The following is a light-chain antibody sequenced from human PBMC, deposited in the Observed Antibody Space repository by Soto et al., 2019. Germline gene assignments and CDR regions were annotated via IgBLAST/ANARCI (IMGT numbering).Light chain of an antibody. CDR3: QQSYTTPLT. CDR2: DAS. J-gene: IGKJ4*01. Sequence: DIQMTQSPSSLSASVGDRVIVTCRASQSVSTYLNWYQQRPGKAPKLLIYDASALQGGVPSRFTGSGGGTDFTLTITSLQPEDFATYYCQQSYTTPLTFGGGTKVDIK. CDR1: QSVSTY. V-gene: IGKV1-39*01.